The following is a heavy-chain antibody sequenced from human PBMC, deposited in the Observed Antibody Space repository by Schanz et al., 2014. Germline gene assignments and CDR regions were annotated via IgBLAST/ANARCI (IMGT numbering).Heavy chain of an antibody. CDR3: ARLSVAGRPHVNYWYFDL. CDR2: MNPNSGNP. J-gene: IGHJ2*01. Sequence: QVQLIQSGAEVKKPGASVKVSCTASGYTFTSYDINWVRQAPGQGLEWLGWMNPNSGNPGFAQKFQGWVTMTRDTSSSTAYMEVSRLKSDDTAVYYCARLSVAGRPHVNYWYFDLWGRGTLVTVSS. D-gene: IGHD6-19*01. CDR1: GYTFTSYD. V-gene: IGHV1-8*01.